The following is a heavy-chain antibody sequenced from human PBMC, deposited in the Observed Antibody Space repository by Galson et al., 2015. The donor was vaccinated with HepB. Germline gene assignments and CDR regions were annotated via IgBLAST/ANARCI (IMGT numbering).Heavy chain of an antibody. Sequence: SVKVSCKASGGTFSSYAISWVRQAPGQGLEWMGGIIPIFGTANYAQKFQGRVTITADESTSTAYMELSSLRSEDTAVYYCARYDSKASRGYFQHWGQGTLVTVSS. D-gene: IGHD3-22*01. V-gene: IGHV1-69*13. CDR2: IIPIFGTA. CDR1: GGTFSSYA. J-gene: IGHJ1*01. CDR3: ARYDSKASRGYFQH.